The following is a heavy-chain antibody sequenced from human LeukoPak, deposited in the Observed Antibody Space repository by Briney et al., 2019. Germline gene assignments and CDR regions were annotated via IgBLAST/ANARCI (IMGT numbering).Heavy chain of an antibody. J-gene: IGHJ4*02. CDR1: GGSISSGSYY. V-gene: IGHV4-61*02. Sequence: PSETLSLTCTVSGGSISSGSYYWSWIRQPAGKGLEWIGRIYTSGSTNYNPSLKSRVTISADTSNSQFSLKLSSVTATDTAVYFCARARRGVVPAADVRHFDYWGQGTLVTVSS. CDR2: IYTSGST. D-gene: IGHD2-2*01. CDR3: ARARRGVVPAADVRHFDY.